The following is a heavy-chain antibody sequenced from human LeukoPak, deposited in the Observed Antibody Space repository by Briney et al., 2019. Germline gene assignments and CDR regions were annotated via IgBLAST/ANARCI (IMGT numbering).Heavy chain of an antibody. Sequence: PSETLSLTCTASGGSISSYYWSWIRQPAGKGLEWIGRIYTSGSTNYNPSLKSRVTMSVDTSKNQFSLKLSSVTAADTAVYYCARDPGGPIGESDAFDIWGQGTMVTVSS. CDR1: GGSISSYY. J-gene: IGHJ3*02. V-gene: IGHV4-4*07. CDR2: IYTSGST. D-gene: IGHD3-10*01. CDR3: ARDPGGPIGESDAFDI.